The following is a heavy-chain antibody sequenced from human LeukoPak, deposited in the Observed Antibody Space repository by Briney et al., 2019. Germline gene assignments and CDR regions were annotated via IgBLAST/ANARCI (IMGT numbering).Heavy chain of an antibody. CDR3: ARGEARSEAGGGYYYYYMDV. CDR1: GGTFSSYA. CDR2: IIPIFGTA. V-gene: IGHV1-69*05. J-gene: IGHJ6*03. D-gene: IGHD1-26*01. Sequence: SVKVSCKASGGTFSSYAISWVRQAPGQGLEWMGGIIPIFGTANYAQKFQGRVTITTDESTSTAYMELSSLRSEDTAVYYCARGEARSEAGGGYYYYYMDVWGKGTTVTVSS.